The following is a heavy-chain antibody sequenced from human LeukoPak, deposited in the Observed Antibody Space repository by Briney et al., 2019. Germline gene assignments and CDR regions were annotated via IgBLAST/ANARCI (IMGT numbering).Heavy chain of an antibody. CDR2: ISSSGRAI. V-gene: IGHV3-48*03. Sequence: GVSLRLSCAASGFIFSSFEMNWVRQAPGKGREGGSYISSSGRAIYYADSVKGRFTIARDNAKNSLYLQMNSLRDDDTAVYYCARDRSGYSGYDLFDYWGQGSLVTVSS. D-gene: IGHD5-12*01. CDR1: GFIFSSFE. J-gene: IGHJ4*02. CDR3: ARDRSGYSGYDLFDY.